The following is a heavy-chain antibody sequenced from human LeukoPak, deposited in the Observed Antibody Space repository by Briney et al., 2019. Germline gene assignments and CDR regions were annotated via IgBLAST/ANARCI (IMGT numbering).Heavy chain of an antibody. V-gene: IGHV3-23*05. Sequence: GGSLRLSCAASGFTFSNAWMSWVRQAPGRGLEWVSTIDTRGTGTFYADSVKGRFTISRDNSKNTLFVQMSGLRAEDTAVYYCAKGLLTAGSHNCMDVWGKGTTVTVSS. CDR2: IDTRGTGT. D-gene: IGHD2-21*02. J-gene: IGHJ6*03. CDR3: AKGLLTAGSHNCMDV. CDR1: GFTFSNAW.